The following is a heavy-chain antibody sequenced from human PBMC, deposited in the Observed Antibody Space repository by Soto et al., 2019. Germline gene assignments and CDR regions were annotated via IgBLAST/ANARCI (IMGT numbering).Heavy chain of an antibody. CDR3: ARGYQEGIVVVPADSDY. D-gene: IGHD2-2*01. V-gene: IGHV3-21*01. CDR1: GFTFSSYS. CDR2: ISSSSSYI. Sequence: GGSLRLSCAASGFTFSSYSMNWVRQAPGKGLEWVSSISSSSSYIYYADSVKGRFTISRDNAKNSLYLQMNSLRAEDTAVFYCARGYQEGIVVVPADSDYWGQGTLVTVSS. J-gene: IGHJ4*02.